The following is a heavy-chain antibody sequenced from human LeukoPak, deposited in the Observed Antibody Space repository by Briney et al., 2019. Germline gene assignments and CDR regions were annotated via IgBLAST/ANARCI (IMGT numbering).Heavy chain of an antibody. CDR1: GLTVSRKF. CDR2: IYDDGST. D-gene: IGHD3-10*01. CDR3: ARGYYGSGSYYPVYYFDY. V-gene: IGHV3-66*01. Sequence: GGSLRLSCAASGLTVSRKFMNWVRQAPGRGLEWVSGIYDDGSTFYADSVKGRFSIYRDSSRNTLSLQMSSLRAEDTAVYYCARGYYGSGSYYPVYYFDYWGQGTLVTVSS. J-gene: IGHJ4*02.